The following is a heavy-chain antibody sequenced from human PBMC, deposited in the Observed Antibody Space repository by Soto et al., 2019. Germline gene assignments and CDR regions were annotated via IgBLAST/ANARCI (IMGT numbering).Heavy chain of an antibody. V-gene: IGHV3-23*01. CDR1: GFTFSSYA. D-gene: IGHD1-26*01. CDR2: ISGSGGST. CDR3: AKLFESFRYSGSYFPFDY. J-gene: IGHJ4*02. Sequence: GGSLRLSCAASGFTFSSYAMSWGRQAPGKGLEWVSAISGSGGSTYYADSVKGRFTISRDNSKNTLYLQMNSLRAEDTAVYYCAKLFESFRYSGSYFPFDYWGQGTLVTVSS.